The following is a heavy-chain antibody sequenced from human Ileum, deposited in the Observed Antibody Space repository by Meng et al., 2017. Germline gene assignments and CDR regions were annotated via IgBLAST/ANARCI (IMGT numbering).Heavy chain of an antibody. CDR3: ARWTYHYDF. CDR1: GLTFADYA. D-gene: IGHD2-2*02. J-gene: IGHJ4*02. CDR2: ISGNGAAK. Sequence: QLLESGGGLVQPGGSLRLSCTGSGLTFADYAINWVRQAPGKGLEWVSAISGNGAAKLYADSAKGRFTISRDNSKNSIYMEMYTLRVEDTAIYYCARWTYHYDFWGQGTLVTVSS. V-gene: IGHV3-23*01.